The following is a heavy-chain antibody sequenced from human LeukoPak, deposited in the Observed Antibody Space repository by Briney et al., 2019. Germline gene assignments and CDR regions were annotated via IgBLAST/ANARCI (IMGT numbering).Heavy chain of an antibody. CDR3: ARVGYDYVWGSYRYDYYYYMDV. CDR2: IYYSGST. V-gene: IGHV4-59*01. J-gene: IGHJ6*03. D-gene: IGHD3-16*02. CDR1: GGSISSYY. Sequence: SETLSLTCTVSGGSISSYYWSWIRQPPGKGLEWIGYIYYSGSTNYNPSLKSRVTISVDTSKNQFSLKLSSVTAADTAVYYCARVGYDYVWGSYRYDYYYYMDVWGKGTTVTISS.